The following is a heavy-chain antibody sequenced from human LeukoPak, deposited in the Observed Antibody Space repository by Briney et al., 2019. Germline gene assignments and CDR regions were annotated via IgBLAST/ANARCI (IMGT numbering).Heavy chain of an antibody. CDR3: ASSRKKYGSGSYYPLDY. CDR1: GFTFSSYG. J-gene: IGHJ4*02. Sequence: GGSLRLSCAASGFTFSSYGMHWVRQAPGKGLEWVAFIRYDGSNKYYADSVKGRFTISRDNSKNTLYLQMNSLRAEDTAVYYCASSRKKYGSGSYYPLDYWGQGTLVTVSS. V-gene: IGHV3-30*02. CDR2: IRYDGSNK. D-gene: IGHD3-10*01.